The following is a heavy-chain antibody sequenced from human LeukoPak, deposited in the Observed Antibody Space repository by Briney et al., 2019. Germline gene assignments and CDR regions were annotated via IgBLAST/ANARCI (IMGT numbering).Heavy chain of an antibody. D-gene: IGHD1-1*01. CDR2: IRYDGSNE. J-gene: IGHJ4*02. CDR3: ASPGTTGMTRRNYFDY. CDR1: GFPFSSHG. V-gene: IGHV3-30*02. Sequence: GGSLRLSCAASGFPFSSHGMHWVRQAPGKGLEWVAFIRYDGSNEYYVDSVKGRFTISGDNSKNTLYPQMNSLRAEDTAVYYCASPGTTGMTRRNYFDYWGQGILVTVSS.